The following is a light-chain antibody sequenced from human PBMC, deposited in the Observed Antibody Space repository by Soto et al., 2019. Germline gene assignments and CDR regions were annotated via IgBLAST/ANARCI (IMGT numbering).Light chain of an antibody. CDR1: PSVESL. CDR2: AAT. CDR3: QQSYSLPYT. Sequence: DAQMTQSPSSLSASVGDRVTITCRASPSVESLLNWFQQKPGKAPKLLIYAATTVQSGAPSRFSSSGGGTEFTLLISSLQPEDFATYYCQQSYSLPYTFGQGTKREI. J-gene: IGKJ2*01. V-gene: IGKV1-39*01.